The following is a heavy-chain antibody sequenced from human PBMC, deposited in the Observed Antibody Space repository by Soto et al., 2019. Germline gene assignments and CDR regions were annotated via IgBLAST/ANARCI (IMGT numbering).Heavy chain of an antibody. CDR1: GSSISGFY. J-gene: IGHJ5*02. D-gene: IGHD1-1*01. V-gene: IGHV4-4*07. Sequence: PSETLSLTCTVSGSSISGFYWSWIRKSAGKGLEWIGRIYATGTTDYNPSLKSRVMMSVDTSKKQFSLKLRSVTAADTAVYYCVRDGTKTLRDWFDPWGQGISVTVSS. CDR2: IYATGTT. CDR3: VRDGTKTLRDWFDP.